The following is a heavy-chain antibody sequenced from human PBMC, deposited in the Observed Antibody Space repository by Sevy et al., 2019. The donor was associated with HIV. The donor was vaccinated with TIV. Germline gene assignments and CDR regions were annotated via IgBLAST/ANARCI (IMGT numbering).Heavy chain of an antibody. V-gene: IGHV3-9*01. CDR2: ISWNSGSI. CDR3: AKDYYGDYGGYFDY. J-gene: IGHJ4*02. Sequence: GGSLRLSCAASGFTFDDYGMHWVRQAPGKGLEWVSGISWNSGSIGYADSVKGRFTISRDNAKNSLYLQMNSLRAEDTALYYCAKDYYGDYGGYFDYWGQGTLVTVSS. D-gene: IGHD4-17*01. CDR1: GFTFDDYG.